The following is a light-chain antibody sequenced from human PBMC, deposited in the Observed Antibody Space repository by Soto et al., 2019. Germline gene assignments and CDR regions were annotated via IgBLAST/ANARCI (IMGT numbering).Light chain of an antibody. CDR1: QNILYSSDNKNY. V-gene: IGKV4-1*01. CDR3: LQYYSTPYT. Sequence: DIVMTQSPDSLAVSLGERATINCKSSQNILYSSDNKNYLVWYQQKPGQPPKLLIYWASTRESGVPDRFSGSGSGADFTLIISSLQAEDVAVFYCLQYYSTPYTFGPGTKVDIK. J-gene: IGKJ3*01. CDR2: WAS.